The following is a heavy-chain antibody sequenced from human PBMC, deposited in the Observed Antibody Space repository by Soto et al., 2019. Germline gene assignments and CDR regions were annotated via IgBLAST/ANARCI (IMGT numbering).Heavy chain of an antibody. J-gene: IGHJ4*02. D-gene: IGHD3-22*01. CDR1: GFTFSSYA. Sequence: EVQLLESGGGLVQPGGSLRLSCAASGFTFSSYAMSWVRQAPGKGLEWVSAISGSGGSTYYADSVKGRFPISRDNSTNTPYLQMNSLRAEDTAVYDCAKGVPYYYDRSGNYDNWGQGTLVTVSS. CDR2: ISGSGGST. CDR3: AKGVPYYYDRSGNYDN. V-gene: IGHV3-23*01.